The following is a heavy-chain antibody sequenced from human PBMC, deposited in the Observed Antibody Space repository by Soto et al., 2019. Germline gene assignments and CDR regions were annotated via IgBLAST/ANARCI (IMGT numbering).Heavy chain of an antibody. CDR1: GYTFTNYD. J-gene: IGHJ5*02. CDR3: ARVVPGAVPWFDP. D-gene: IGHD3-10*02. V-gene: IGHV1-18*04. CDR2: ITPYNGNA. Sequence: GASMKVSRKTSGYTFTNYDVTCGRQAPGRGLEWVGWITPYNGNAHYAPHLQGRITLATDTSTNTAYLDLTNLISDDTAMYYCARVVPGAVPWFDPWGPGAQVTVSS.